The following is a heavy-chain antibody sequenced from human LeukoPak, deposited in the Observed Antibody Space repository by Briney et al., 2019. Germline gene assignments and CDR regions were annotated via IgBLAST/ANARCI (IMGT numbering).Heavy chain of an antibody. CDR1: GFTFSNHN. CDR3: AKEIRPNDK. V-gene: IGHV3-23*01. J-gene: IGHJ4*02. Sequence: GGSLRLSCAASGFTFSNHNMTWVRQAPGRGLQWVSSISVNGDATGYADSVKGRFTISRDNSKNTLYLQMNSLRVDDTAVYYCAKEIRPNDKWGWGTLVIVSS. CDR2: ISVNGDAT.